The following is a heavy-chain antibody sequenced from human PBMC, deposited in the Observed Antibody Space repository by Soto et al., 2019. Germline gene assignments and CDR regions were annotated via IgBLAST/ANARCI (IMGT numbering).Heavy chain of an antibody. CDR3: ARGQYSSGGGYFDY. Sequence: EVQLVESGGGLVQPGGSLRLSCAASGFTFSSYEMNWVRQAPGKGLEWVSYISSSGSTIYYADSVKGRFTISRDNAKNSLYLQMISLRAEDTAVYYCARGQYSSGGGYFDYWGQETLVTVSS. CDR1: GFTFSSYE. V-gene: IGHV3-48*03. CDR2: ISSSGSTI. D-gene: IGHD6-19*01. J-gene: IGHJ4*02.